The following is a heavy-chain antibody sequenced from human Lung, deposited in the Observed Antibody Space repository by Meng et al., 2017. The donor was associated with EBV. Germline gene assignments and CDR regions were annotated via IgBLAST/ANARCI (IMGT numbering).Heavy chain of an antibody. CDR2: IFYPGNA. D-gene: IGHD1-26*01. V-gene: IGHV4-39*02. CDR3: ARVEVGITSGDY. J-gene: IGHJ4*02. Sequence: QVQLEESVPGLVIPSHPLSLTCSCSGGSISSGYFWGWIRQPPGKGLEWIGTIFYPGNAYYSPTLKSRITLSADTSKNHFSLNLRSVTAADTAVYYCARVEVGITSGDYWGQGTLVTVSS. CDR1: GGSISSGYF.